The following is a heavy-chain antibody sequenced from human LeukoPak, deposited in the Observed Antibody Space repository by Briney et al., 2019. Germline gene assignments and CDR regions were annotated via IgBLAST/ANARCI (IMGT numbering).Heavy chain of an antibody. CDR1: GFTFSSYA. V-gene: IGHV3-30-3*01. CDR3: ARALRFLEWLGIDY. Sequence: GGSLRLSCAASGFTFSSYAMHWVRQAPGKGLEWVAVISYDGSNKYYADSVKGRFTISRDNSKNTLYLQMNSLRAEDTPVYYCARALRFLEWLGIDYWGQGTLVTVSS. CDR2: ISYDGSNK. D-gene: IGHD3-3*01. J-gene: IGHJ4*02.